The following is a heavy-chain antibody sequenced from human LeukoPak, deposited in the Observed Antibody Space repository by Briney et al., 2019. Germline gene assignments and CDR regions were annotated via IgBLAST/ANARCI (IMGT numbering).Heavy chain of an antibody. Sequence: GRSLRLSWAASGFTFDDYAMHWVRRAPGKGLGWVSGISWNSGSIGYADSVKGRFTISRDNAKNSLYLQMNSLRAEDTALYYCAKGHYDILTGYPLDYWGQGTLVTVSS. J-gene: IGHJ4*02. CDR3: AKGHYDILTGYPLDY. D-gene: IGHD3-9*01. CDR1: GFTFDDYA. V-gene: IGHV3-9*01. CDR2: ISWNSGSI.